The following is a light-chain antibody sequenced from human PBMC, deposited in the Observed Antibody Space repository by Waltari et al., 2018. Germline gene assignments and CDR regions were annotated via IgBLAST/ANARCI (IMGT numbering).Light chain of an antibody. V-gene: IGKV1D-12*01. CDR1: RDISSW. CDR2: AVS. J-gene: IGKJ4*01. CDR3: QQGHDLPLT. Sequence: RQMSQSPSSVSASVGDRVPTTCRASRDISSWLAWYQQKPGTAPKLLIYAVSSLQSGVPSRFSGSGSGTYFTLTISSLQPEDFAIYYCQQGHDLPLTFGGGTKVEIK.